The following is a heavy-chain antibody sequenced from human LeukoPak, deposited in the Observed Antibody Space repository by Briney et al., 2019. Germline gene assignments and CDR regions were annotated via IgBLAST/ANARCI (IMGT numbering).Heavy chain of an antibody. D-gene: IGHD6-19*01. V-gene: IGHV1-18*01. Sequence: ASVKVSCKASGYTFTNYGITWVRQAPGQGLEWMGWISAHDGTKNYALKHEDRVTMTTDTSTSTAYMELRGLRSDDTAVYYCARRSTLYSSGRFYFDYWGQGTLVTVSS. J-gene: IGHJ4*02. CDR1: GYTFTNYG. CDR3: ARRSTLYSSGRFYFDY. CDR2: ISAHDGTK.